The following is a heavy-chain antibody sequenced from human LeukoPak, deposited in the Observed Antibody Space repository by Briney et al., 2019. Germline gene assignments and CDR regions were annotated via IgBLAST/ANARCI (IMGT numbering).Heavy chain of an antibody. CDR2: IWHDGSDK. CDR3: ARRITIAAAGWGYGMDV. V-gene: IGHV3-7*03. Sequence: GGSLRLSCAASGFTFNNHWMSWVRQAPGKGLEWVANIWHDGSDKKYVDSVKGRFTISRDNAENSLFLQMNSLRAEDTAVYYCARRITIAAAGWGYGMDVWGQGTTVTVSS. CDR1: GFTFNNHW. J-gene: IGHJ6*02. D-gene: IGHD6-13*01.